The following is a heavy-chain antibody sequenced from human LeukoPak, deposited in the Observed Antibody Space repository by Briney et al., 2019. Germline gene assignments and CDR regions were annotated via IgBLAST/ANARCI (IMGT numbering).Heavy chain of an antibody. J-gene: IGHJ4*01. CDR1: EFTFSSYW. CDR2: IKRDGSEE. D-gene: IGHD5-12*01. CDR3: ARFAIVPTMRAVDY. V-gene: IGHV3-7*01. Sequence: PGGSLRLSCVASEFTFSSYWMSWVRQAPGKGLEWVANIKRDGSEEYYVDSVKGRFTISRDNAKNSVYLQMDSLRVEDTAVYFCARFAIVPTMRAVDYWGHGALVTVSS.